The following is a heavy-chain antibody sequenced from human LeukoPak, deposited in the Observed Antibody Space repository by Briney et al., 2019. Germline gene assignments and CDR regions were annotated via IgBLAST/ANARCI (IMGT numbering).Heavy chain of an antibody. CDR1: GFTSSSYW. J-gene: IGHJ4*02. D-gene: IGHD6-13*01. Sequence: GGSLRLSCAASGFTSSSYWMSWVRQAPGKGLEWVANIKQDGSEKYYVDSLKGRFTISRDNAKNSLYLQMNSLRVEDTAVYYCARPRGSSWYFDYWGQGTLVTVSS. V-gene: IGHV3-7*04. CDR2: IKQDGSEK. CDR3: ARPRGSSWYFDY.